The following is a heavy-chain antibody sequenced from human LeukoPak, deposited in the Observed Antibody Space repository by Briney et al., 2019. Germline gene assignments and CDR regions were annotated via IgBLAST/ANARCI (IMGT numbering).Heavy chain of an antibody. Sequence: ASVKVSCKASGYTFTDYYMHWVRQAPGQGFEWMGWINPNDGDTNYAQKFQGRVTMTRDTSISTAHMEVSRLRSDDTAVYYCARANLLYCSSSTCLFDYWGQGTLVTVSS. J-gene: IGHJ4*02. V-gene: IGHV1-2*02. D-gene: IGHD2-2*01. CDR1: GYTFTDYY. CDR2: INPNDGDT. CDR3: ARANLLYCSSSTCLFDY.